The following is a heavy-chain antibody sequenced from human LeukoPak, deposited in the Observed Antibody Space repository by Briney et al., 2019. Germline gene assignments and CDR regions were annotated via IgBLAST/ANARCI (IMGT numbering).Heavy chain of an antibody. J-gene: IGHJ4*02. CDR2: INAYNGNT. CDR3: ARRQGTTLNFDY. CDR1: GYTFSIYG. V-gene: IGHV1-18*01. D-gene: IGHD1-1*01. Sequence: ASLKVSCKAPGYTFSIYGSCWVRQAPGQGLEWMGWINAYNGNTNYAQNLQGRVTMTTDTYTSTAYMEQRSLRSDDTAVYYCARRQGTTLNFDYWGQGTLVTVSS.